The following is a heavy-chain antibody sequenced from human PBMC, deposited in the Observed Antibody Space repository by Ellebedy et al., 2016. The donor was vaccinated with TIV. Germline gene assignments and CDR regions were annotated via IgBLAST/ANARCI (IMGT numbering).Heavy chain of an antibody. D-gene: IGHD1-26*01. Sequence: GESLKISCEASGFTFQTYTMTWVRQAPGKGLQWVSSISGNLQFVNYTGSVKGRFTISRENAKNSLYLQMNSLRAGDTAVYFCARGALSAFDIWGQGTMVTVSS. V-gene: IGHV3-21*04. J-gene: IGHJ3*02. CDR3: ARGALSAFDI. CDR2: ISGNLQFV. CDR1: GFTFQTYT.